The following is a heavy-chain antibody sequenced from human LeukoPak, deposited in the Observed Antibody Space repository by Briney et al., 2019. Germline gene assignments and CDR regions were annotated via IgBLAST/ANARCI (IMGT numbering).Heavy chain of an antibody. J-gene: IGHJ4*02. CDR2: INPNSGGT. CDR1: GYTFTGYY. V-gene: IGHV1-2*02. CDR3: ARTYYGGNSFFDY. Sequence: ASVKVSCKACGYTFTGYYMHWVRQAPGQGLEWMGWINPNSGGTNYAQKFQGRVTMTMDTSISTANMELSRLRSDDTAVYYCARTYYGGNSFFDYWGQGTLVTVSS. D-gene: IGHD4-23*01.